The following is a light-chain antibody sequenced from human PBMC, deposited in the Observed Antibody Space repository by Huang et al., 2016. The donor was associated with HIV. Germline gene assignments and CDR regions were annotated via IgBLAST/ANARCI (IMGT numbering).Light chain of an antibody. CDR2: SAS. V-gene: IGKV3-15*01. CDR3: LQYNDWWT. Sequence: EILMTQSPATLSVSPGEGATLSCRASESVGTNLAWFQQKPGQAPRLLIYSASTRATGFPARFSGSGSGTEFTLTISSRQSEDFAVYYCLQYNDWWTFGRGTKVEIK. J-gene: IGKJ1*01. CDR1: ESVGTN.